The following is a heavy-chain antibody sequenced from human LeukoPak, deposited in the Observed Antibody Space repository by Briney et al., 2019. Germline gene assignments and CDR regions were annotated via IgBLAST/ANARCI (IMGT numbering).Heavy chain of an antibody. CDR1: GGSISTYY. J-gene: IGHJ4*02. Sequence: SETLSLTCTLSGGSISTYYWSWIRQPPGKGLEWIGYIYHSGSTNYNPSLKSRVTISVDTSKNQFSLKLSSVTAADTAVYYCAREGAGRNDYWGQGTLVTVSS. D-gene: IGHD1-1*01. V-gene: IGHV4-59*01. CDR3: AREGAGRNDY. CDR2: IYHSGST.